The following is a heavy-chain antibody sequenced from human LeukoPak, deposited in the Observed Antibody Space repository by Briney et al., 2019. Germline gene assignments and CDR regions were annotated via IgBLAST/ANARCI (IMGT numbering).Heavy chain of an antibody. Sequence: SETLSLTCTVSGGSISSSSYYWGWIRQPPGKGLEWIGSIYYSGSTYYNPSLKSRVTISVDTSKNQFSLKLSSVTAADTAVYYCARGSPYYDFWSGYYVRWFDPWGQGTLVTVSS. V-gene: IGHV4-39*01. CDR2: IYYSGST. CDR1: GGSISSSSYY. D-gene: IGHD3-3*01. CDR3: ARGSPYYDFWSGYYVRWFDP. J-gene: IGHJ5*02.